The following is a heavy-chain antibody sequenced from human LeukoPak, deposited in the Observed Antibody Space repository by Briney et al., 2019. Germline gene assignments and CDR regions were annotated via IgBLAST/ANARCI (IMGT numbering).Heavy chain of an antibody. CDR1: GFTFSSYA. CDR3: ARGGYQPYYYMDV. V-gene: IGHV3-21*01. CDR2: ISSSSGYI. Sequence: GGSLRLSCEGAGFTFSSYAMNWVRQAPGKGLEWVASISSSSGYIFFADSVKGRFTISRDNSKKILYLQMDSLRVDDTALYYCARGGYQPYYYMDVWGTGTTVTVSS. D-gene: IGHD2-2*01. J-gene: IGHJ6*03.